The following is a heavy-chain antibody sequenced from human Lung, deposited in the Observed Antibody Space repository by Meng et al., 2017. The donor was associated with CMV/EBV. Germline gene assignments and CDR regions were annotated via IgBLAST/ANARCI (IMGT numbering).Heavy chain of an antibody. CDR2: IYYSGST. V-gene: IGHV4-59*01. J-gene: IGHJ5*02. CDR1: GGSISSYY. CDR3: ARVRHVGARHWFDP. D-gene: IGHD1-26*01. Sequence: SETLSLTCTVSGGSISSYYWSWIRQPPGKGLEWIGYIYYSGSTNYNPSLKSRVTISVDTSKNQFSLKLSSVTAADTAVYYCARVRHVGARHWFDPWGEGTLVTVSS.